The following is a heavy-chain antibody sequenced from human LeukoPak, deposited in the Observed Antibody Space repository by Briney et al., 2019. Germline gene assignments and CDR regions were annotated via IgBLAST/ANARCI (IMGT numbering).Heavy chain of an antibody. CDR2: ISGSGGST. Sequence: GGSLRLSCAASGFTFSSYAMSWVRQAPGKGLEWVSAISGSGGSTYYADSVKGRFTISRDNSKNTLYLQMNSLRAEDTALYYCAKDFFYGSGSDTRYYYYYYMDVWGKGTTVTVSS. CDR1: GFTFSSYA. D-gene: IGHD3-10*01. V-gene: IGHV3-23*01. CDR3: AKDFFYGSGSDTRYYYYYYMDV. J-gene: IGHJ6*03.